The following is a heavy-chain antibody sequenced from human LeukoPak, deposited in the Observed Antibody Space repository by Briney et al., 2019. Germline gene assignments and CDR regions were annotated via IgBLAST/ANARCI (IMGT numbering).Heavy chain of an antibody. D-gene: IGHD3-10*01. Sequence: GGSLRLSCAASGFSFSSYSMNWVRQAPGKGLEWVSSISRSSTDIQYADSVKGRFTIPRDNAKNSLHLQMNSLRAEDTAVYYCARDELGVSGSGVYYYYGMDVWGQGTTVTVSS. CDR1: GFSFSSYS. CDR2: ISRSSTDI. V-gene: IGHV3-21*01. CDR3: ARDELGVSGSGVYYYYGMDV. J-gene: IGHJ6*02.